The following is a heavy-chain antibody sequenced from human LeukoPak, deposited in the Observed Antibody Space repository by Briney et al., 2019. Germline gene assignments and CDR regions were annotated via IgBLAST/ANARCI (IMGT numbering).Heavy chain of an antibody. CDR3: ARDRDFNIVVVPAALNWFDP. CDR1: GFTFSSYA. J-gene: IGHJ5*02. Sequence: GGSLRLSCAASGFTFSSYAMHWVRQAPGKGLGWVAVISYDGSNKYYADSVKGRFTISRDNSKNTLYLQMNSLRAEDTAVYYCARDRDFNIVVVPAALNWFDPWGQGTLVTVSS. CDR2: ISYDGSNK. D-gene: IGHD2-2*01. V-gene: IGHV3-30-3*01.